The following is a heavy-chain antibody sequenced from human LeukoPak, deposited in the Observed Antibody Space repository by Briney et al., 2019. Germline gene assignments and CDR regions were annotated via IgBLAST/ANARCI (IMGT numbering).Heavy chain of an antibody. Sequence: SETLSLTCTVSGGSISSSSYYWGWIRQPPGKGLEWIGRIYYSGSTYYNPSLKSRVTISVDTSKNQFSLKLSSVTAADTAVYYCAREGSGIAVADRTDYWGQGTLVTVSS. CDR3: AREGSGIAVADRTDY. CDR1: GGSISSSSYY. CDR2: IYYSGST. D-gene: IGHD6-19*01. J-gene: IGHJ4*02. V-gene: IGHV4-39*02.